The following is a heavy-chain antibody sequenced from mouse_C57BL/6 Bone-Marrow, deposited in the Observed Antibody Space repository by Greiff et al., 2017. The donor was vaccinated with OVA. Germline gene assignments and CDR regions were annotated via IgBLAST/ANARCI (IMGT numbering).Heavy chain of an antibody. V-gene: IGHV1-26*01. J-gene: IGHJ4*01. D-gene: IGHD2-4*01. CDR1: GYTFTDYY. Sequence: EVQLQQSGPELVKPGASVKISCKASGYTFTDYYMNWVKQSHGKSLEWIGDINPNNGGTSYNQKFKGKATLTVDKSSSTAYMELRSLTSEDSAVYYCASSYYDYEYYAMDYWGQGTSVTVSS. CDR3: ASSYYDYEYYAMDY. CDR2: INPNNGGT.